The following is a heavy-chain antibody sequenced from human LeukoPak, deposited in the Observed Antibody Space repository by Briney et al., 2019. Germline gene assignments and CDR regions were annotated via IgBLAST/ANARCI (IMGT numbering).Heavy chain of an antibody. CDR2: INPNSGGT. J-gene: IGHJ4*02. V-gene: IGHV1-2*02. D-gene: IGHD1-26*01. CDR1: GYTFTSYG. CDR3: ARVSSPLYSGSDLFDY. Sequence: ASVKVSCKASGYTFTSYGISWVRQAPGQGLEWMGWINPNSGGTNYAQKFQGRVTMTRDTSISTAYMELSRLRSDDTAVYYCARVSSPLYSGSDLFDYWGQGTLVTVSS.